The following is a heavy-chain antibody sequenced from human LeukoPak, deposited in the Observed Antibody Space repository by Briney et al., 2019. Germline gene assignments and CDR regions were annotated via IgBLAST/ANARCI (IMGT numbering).Heavy chain of an antibody. CDR3: ARENWYLAD. CDR1: GFTFSDYY. Sequence: GGSLRLSCAAPGFTFSDYYMSWIRQAPGKGLEWVSYISSSSSYTNYADSVKGRFTISRDNAKNTLYLQMNSLRADDTAVYYCARENWYLADWGQGTLVTVS. CDR2: ISSSSSYT. V-gene: IGHV3-11*06. J-gene: IGHJ4*02. D-gene: IGHD1-1*01.